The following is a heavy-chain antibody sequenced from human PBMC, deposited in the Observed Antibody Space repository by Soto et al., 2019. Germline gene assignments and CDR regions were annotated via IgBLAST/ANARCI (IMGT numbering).Heavy chain of an antibody. CDR3: ARYIPGVRYYGMDV. J-gene: IGHJ6*02. D-gene: IGHD2-2*01. V-gene: IGHV3-48*01. CDR1: GFTFSTYS. CDR2: ISSSGTTT. Sequence: SCTASGFTFSTYSMNWVRQAPGKGLQWVSLISSSGTTTYYADSVKGRFTISRDNSRNTLFLEMYSLRAEDTAVYYCARYIPGVRYYGMDVWGQGTTVTVSS.